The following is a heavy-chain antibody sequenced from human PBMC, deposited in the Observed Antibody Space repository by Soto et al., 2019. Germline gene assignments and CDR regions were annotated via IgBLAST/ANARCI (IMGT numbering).Heavy chain of an antibody. CDR2: ISYDGSNK. J-gene: IGHJ6*02. CDR3: AKERGMSGSSHYYYYGMDV. CDR1: GFTFSSYG. V-gene: IGHV3-30*18. Sequence: GGSLRLSCAASGFTFSSYGMHWVRQAPGKGLEWVAVISYDGSNKYYADSVKGRFTISRDNSKNTLYLQMNSLRAEDTAVYYCAKERGMSGSSHYYYYGMDVWGQGTTVTVSS. D-gene: IGHD1-26*01.